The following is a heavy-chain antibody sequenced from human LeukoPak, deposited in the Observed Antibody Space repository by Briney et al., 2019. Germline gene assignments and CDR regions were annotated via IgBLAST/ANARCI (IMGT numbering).Heavy chain of an antibody. J-gene: IGHJ4*02. D-gene: IGHD3-10*01. CDR1: GFSFTKAW. CDR3: TLIGIWFGDFQGFHF. Sequence: GGSLRLSCAPSGFSFTKAWTSWVRQAPGKWRECIVRIKSKSDGGTTDYAAPVKGRFSISRDDSKNTLYLQMISLKTADTAVYYCTLIGIWFGDFQGFHFWGQGTLVTVSS. CDR2: IKSKSDGGTT. V-gene: IGHV3-15*01.